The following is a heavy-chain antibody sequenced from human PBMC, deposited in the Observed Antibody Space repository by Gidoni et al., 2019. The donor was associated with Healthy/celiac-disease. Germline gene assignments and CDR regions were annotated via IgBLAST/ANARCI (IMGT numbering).Heavy chain of an antibody. CDR3: ARGPAIIVVVTATQFDY. CDR2: ISSSGSTI. CDR1: GFTFSAYY. D-gene: IGHD2-21*02. J-gene: IGHJ4*02. V-gene: IGHV3-11*01. Sequence: QVQLVESGGGWVKPGGSLRLSCAASGFTFSAYYMRWIRQAPGKGLECVSYISSSGSTISYADSVKGRCTISRDNAKNSLYLQMNSLRAEDTAVYYCARGPAIIVVVTATQFDYWGQGTLVTVSS.